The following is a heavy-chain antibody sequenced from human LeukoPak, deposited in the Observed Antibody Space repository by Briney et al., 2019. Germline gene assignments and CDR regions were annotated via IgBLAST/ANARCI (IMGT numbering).Heavy chain of an antibody. Sequence: SETLSLTCTVSGGSISSYYWSWIRQPPGKGLEWIGYIYYSVSTNYNPSLKSRVTISVDTSKNQFSLKLSSVTAADTAVYYCARGPPWYDILTGYSSDAFDIWGQGAMVTVSS. D-gene: IGHD3-9*01. J-gene: IGHJ3*02. CDR3: ARGPPWYDILTGYSSDAFDI. CDR1: GGSISSYY. V-gene: IGHV4-59*01. CDR2: IYYSVST.